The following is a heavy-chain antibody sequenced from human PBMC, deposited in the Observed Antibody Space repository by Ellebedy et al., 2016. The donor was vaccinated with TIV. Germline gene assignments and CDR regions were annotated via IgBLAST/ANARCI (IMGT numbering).Heavy chain of an antibody. Sequence: GESLKISCAASGFTFSSFGMSWVRQAPGKGLEWVSGISGSGTTTYYVDSMKGRFTISRDNAKNTLYLQMNSLRAEDTAVYYCARGRVYCSGGSCYYFDYWGQGTLVTVSS. CDR1: GFTFSSFG. CDR3: ARGRVYCSGGSCYYFDY. CDR2: ISGSGTTT. V-gene: IGHV3-23*01. D-gene: IGHD2-15*01. J-gene: IGHJ4*02.